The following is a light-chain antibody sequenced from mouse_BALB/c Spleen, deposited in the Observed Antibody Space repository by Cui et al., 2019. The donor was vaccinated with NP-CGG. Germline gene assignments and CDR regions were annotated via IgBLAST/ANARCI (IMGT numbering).Light chain of an antibody. J-gene: IGLJ1*01. V-gene: IGLV1*01. CDR1: TGAVTTSNY. Sequence: QAVVIQESAPTTSPGETVTLTCRSSTGAVTTSNYANWVQEKPDHLFTGLIGGTNNRAPGVPARFSGSLIGDKAALTITGAQTEDEAIYFCALWYSNHWVFGGGTTLTVL. CDR2: GTN. CDR3: ALWYSNHWV.